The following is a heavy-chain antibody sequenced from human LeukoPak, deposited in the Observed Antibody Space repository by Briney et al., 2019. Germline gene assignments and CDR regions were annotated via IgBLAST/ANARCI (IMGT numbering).Heavy chain of an antibody. V-gene: IGHV4-39*01. CDR3: ARWGPGIAAAGTSDAFDI. CDR2: IYYSGST. CDR1: GGSISTSSYY. D-gene: IGHD6-13*01. J-gene: IGHJ3*02. Sequence: SETLSLTCTVSGGSISTSSYYWGWIRQPPGKGLEWIGSIYYSGSTHYNPSLKSRVTISVDTSKKQFSLKLTSVTAADTAVYYCARWGPGIAAAGTSDAFDIWGQGTLVTVSS.